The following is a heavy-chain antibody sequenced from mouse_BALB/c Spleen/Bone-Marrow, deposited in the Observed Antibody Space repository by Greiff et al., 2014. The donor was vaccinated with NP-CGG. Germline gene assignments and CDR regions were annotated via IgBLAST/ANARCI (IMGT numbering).Heavy chain of an antibody. V-gene: IGHV1S81*02. CDR2: INPSNGSS. Sequence: VQLQQSGAELVKPGASVKLSCKASGYTFTSHWMHWVKQRPGQGLEWIGEINPSNGSSNYNEKFKSKATLTVDKSSSTAYMQLSSLTSEDSAVYYCARRGNYGAMDYWGQGTSVTVSS. CDR1: GYTFTSHW. D-gene: IGHD2-1*01. J-gene: IGHJ4*01. CDR3: ARRGNYGAMDY.